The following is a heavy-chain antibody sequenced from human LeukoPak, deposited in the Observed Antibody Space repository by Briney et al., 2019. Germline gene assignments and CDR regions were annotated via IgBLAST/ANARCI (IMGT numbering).Heavy chain of an antibody. Sequence: RGSLRLSCAASGFTFSTYSMNWVRQAPGKGLEWVANIKQDGSEKYYVDSVKGRFTISRDNAKNLLYLQMNNLRVEDTAVYYCAREWWGDYLFDYYYGLDVWGQGTTVTVSS. CDR1: GFTFSTYS. V-gene: IGHV3-7*01. CDR2: IKQDGSEK. CDR3: AREWWGDYLFDYYYGLDV. J-gene: IGHJ6*02. D-gene: IGHD4-17*01.